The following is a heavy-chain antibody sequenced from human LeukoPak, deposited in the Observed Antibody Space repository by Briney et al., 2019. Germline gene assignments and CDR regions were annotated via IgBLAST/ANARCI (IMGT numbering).Heavy chain of an antibody. D-gene: IGHD1-1*01. Sequence: ASVNVSCKASGYTFTGYYMHWVRQAPGQGLEWMGWINPNSGGTNYAQKFQGRVTMTRDTSISTAYMELSRLRSDDTAVYYCARNGPRTVQDDASDIWGQGTMVTVSS. CDR1: GYTFTGYY. J-gene: IGHJ3*02. CDR2: INPNSGGT. V-gene: IGHV1-2*02. CDR3: ARNGPRTVQDDASDI.